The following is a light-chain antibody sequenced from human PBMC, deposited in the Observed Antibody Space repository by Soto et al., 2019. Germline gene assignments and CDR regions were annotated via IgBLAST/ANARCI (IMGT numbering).Light chain of an antibody. V-gene: IGLV1-44*01. CDR2: SNN. CDR3: AAWDDNLNGPHRV. CDR1: NSNIGSNT. J-gene: IGLJ2*01. Sequence: QSVLTQPPSASGTPGQRVTISCSGSNSNIGSNTVNWYQQLPGTAPKLLIYSNNQRPSGVPDRFSGSKSGTSASLAISGLQSEDEADYYCAAWDDNLNGPHRVFGEGTKRTVL.